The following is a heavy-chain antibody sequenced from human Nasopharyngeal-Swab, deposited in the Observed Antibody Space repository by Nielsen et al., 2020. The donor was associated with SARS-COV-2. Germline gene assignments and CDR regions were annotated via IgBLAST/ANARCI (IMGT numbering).Heavy chain of an antibody. CDR2: ISAYNGNT. CDR1: GYTFTSYG. Sequence: ASVKVSCKASGYTFTSYGISWVRQAPGQRLEWMGWISAYNGNTNYAQKLQGRVTMTTDTSTSTAYMELRSLRSDDTAVYYCARSWVPSHYYDSPYFDYWGQGTLVTVSS. CDR3: ARSWVPSHYYDSPYFDY. D-gene: IGHD3-22*01. J-gene: IGHJ4*02. V-gene: IGHV1-18*01.